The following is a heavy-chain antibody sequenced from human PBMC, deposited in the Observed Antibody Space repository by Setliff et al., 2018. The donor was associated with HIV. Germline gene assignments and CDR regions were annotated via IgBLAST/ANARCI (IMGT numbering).Heavy chain of an antibody. CDR2: ISYDGSDK. D-gene: IGHD2-2*01. CDR1: GFTFGNFA. Sequence: GGSLRLSCAASGFTFGNFAMHWVRQAPGRGLEWVAVISYDGSDKYYADSVKGRFTISRDNSKNTLYLQMNSLRAEDTAVYYCARCSTASAHSVSWFDPWGQGTLVTVSS. V-gene: IGHV3-30*04. J-gene: IGHJ5*02. CDR3: ARCSTASAHSVSWFDP.